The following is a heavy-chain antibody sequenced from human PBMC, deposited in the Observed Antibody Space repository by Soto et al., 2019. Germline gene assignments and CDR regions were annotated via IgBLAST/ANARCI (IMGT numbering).Heavy chain of an antibody. Sequence: GGSLRLSCAATGFTFSTYWMSWVRQAPGKGLEWVANMNPDGSERHYVDSVEGRFTISRDNANNLLFLHMNSLRVEDTAVYYCARDPSFGALDYWGQGALVTVSS. CDR2: MNPDGSER. D-gene: IGHD3-10*01. CDR1: GFTFSTYW. V-gene: IGHV3-7*01. J-gene: IGHJ4*02. CDR3: ARDPSFGALDY.